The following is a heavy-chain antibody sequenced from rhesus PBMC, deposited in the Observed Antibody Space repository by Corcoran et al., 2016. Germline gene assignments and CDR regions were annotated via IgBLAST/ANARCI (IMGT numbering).Heavy chain of an antibody. CDR1: GGSISDRYR. CDR3: ARYGYSKTIDY. CDR2: IYGSSTST. Sequence: QVQLQASGPGVVKPSETLSLPCAVSGGSISDRYRWRWIRPPPGKGLGWIGYIYGSSTSTNYNPSLKSRVTISKDTSKNQFSLKLSSVTAADTAVYYCARYGYSKTIDYWGQGVLVTVSS. V-gene: IGHV4S10*01. D-gene: IGHD5-30*01. J-gene: IGHJ4*01.